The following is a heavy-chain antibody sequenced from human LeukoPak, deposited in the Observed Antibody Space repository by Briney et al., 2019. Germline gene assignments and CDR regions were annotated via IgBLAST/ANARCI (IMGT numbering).Heavy chain of an antibody. CDR2: IYYSGST. CDR3: ARSVILTGYYWFDP. CDR1: GCSISSYY. D-gene: IGHD3-9*01. Sequence: KTSETLSLTCTVSGCSISSYYWSWIRQPPGKGLEWIGYIYYSGSTNYNPSLKSRVTISVDTSENQFSLKLSSVTAADTAVYYCARSVILTGYYWFDPWGQGTLVTVSS. J-gene: IGHJ5*02. V-gene: IGHV4-59*08.